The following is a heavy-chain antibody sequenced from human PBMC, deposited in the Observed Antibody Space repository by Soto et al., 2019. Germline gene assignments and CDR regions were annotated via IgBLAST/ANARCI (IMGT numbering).Heavy chain of an antibody. CDR2: ISDDGSTA. V-gene: IGHV3-74*01. J-gene: IGHJ4*02. CDR1: GFTFSAYW. Sequence: GGSLRLSCSVSGFTFSAYWMHWVRQVPGKGLTWVSRISDDGSTATYADSVKGRFVISRDNAKNSLYLEMNTLRADDSGLYYCARGPRVSSTGTGAHWGRGTLVTVS. CDR3: ARGPRVSSTGTGAH. D-gene: IGHD1-1*01.